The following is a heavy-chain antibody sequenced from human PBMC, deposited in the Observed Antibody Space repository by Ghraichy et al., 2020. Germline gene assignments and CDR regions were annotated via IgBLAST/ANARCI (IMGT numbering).Heavy chain of an antibody. Sequence: GGSLRHSCTASGFTFSDYSMIWVRQAPGKGLEWVSSISRRSSPTYYADSVQGRFTISRDNAKNSVYLQMNSLRAEDTALYYCVRQVGDDSSNWFDPWGQGTLVTVSS. V-gene: IGHV3-21*01. CDR1: GFTFSDYS. J-gene: IGHJ5*02. D-gene: IGHD5-18*01. CDR2: ISRRSSPT. CDR3: VRQVGDDSSNWFDP.